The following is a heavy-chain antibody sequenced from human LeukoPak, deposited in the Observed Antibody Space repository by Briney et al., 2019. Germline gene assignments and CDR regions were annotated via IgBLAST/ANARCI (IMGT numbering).Heavy chain of an antibody. CDR1: GGSISSYY. Sequence: KPSETLSLTCTVSGGSISSYYWSWIRQPPGKGLEWIGYIYYSGSTNYNPSLKSRVTISVDTSKNQFSLKLSSVTAADTAVYYCARGSFSADAPLVLDYFHRWGQGTLVTVSS. V-gene: IGHV4-59*01. D-gene: IGHD5-18*01. J-gene: IGHJ1*01. CDR3: ARGSFSADAPLVLDYFHR. CDR2: IYYSGST.